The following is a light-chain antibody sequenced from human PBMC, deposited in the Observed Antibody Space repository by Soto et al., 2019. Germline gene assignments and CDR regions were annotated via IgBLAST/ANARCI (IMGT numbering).Light chain of an antibody. CDR3: HQYDNWPLT. V-gene: IGKV3-15*01. J-gene: IGKJ3*01. CDR2: GAS. CDR1: QSVRDN. Sequence: EIVITQSPATLSVSPGERATLSCRASQSVRDNLAWYQQKPGQAPGLLIYGASIRATGIPARFSGSGSDTEFTLTISSLRSEDFATYYCHQYDNWPLTFGPGTKVDIK.